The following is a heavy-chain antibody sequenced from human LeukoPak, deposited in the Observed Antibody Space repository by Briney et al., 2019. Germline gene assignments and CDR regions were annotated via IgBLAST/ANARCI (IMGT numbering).Heavy chain of an antibody. CDR3: ARVSGPRALWKGAGAFDI. CDR1: GYTFTSYG. CDR2: ISAYNGNT. D-gene: IGHD1-1*01. V-gene: IGHV1-18*01. J-gene: IGHJ3*02. Sequence: ASVKVSCKASGYTFTSYGISWVRQAPGQGLEGMGWISAYNGNTNYAQKLQGRVTMTTDTSTSTAYMELRTLRSDDTAVYYCARVSGPRALWKGAGAFDIWGQGTMVTVTS.